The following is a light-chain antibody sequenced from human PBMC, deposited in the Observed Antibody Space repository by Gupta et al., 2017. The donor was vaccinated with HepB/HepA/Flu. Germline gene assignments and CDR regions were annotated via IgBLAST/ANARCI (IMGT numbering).Light chain of an antibody. Sequence: DIQMKQSPSSVSASVGGSVTITCRESQGISNWLAWYQQKPGKAPNLLIYGASSLQSGVPSRFSGSGSRTDFTLTISSLQPEDVATYYCQQANSFPITFGPGTKVDIK. V-gene: IGKV1-12*01. CDR2: GAS. CDR1: QGISNW. CDR3: QQANSFPIT. J-gene: IGKJ3*01.